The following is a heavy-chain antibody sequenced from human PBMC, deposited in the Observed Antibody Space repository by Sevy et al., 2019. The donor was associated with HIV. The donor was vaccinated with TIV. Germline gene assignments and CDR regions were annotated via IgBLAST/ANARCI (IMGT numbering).Heavy chain of an antibody. CDR1: GFTFSSYG. J-gene: IGHJ6*03. V-gene: IGHV3-33*01. CDR2: IWYDGSNK. Sequence: GGSLRLSCAASGFTFSSYGMHWVRQAPGKGLEWVAVIWYDGSNKYYADSVKGRFTISRDNSKNTLYLQMNSLRAEDTAVYYCARAGYSGYDSYYYYYMDVWGKGTTVTVSS. D-gene: IGHD5-12*01. CDR3: ARAGYSGYDSYYYYYMDV.